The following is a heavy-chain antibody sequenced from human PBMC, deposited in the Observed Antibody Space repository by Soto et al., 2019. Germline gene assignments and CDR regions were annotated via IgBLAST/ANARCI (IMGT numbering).Heavy chain of an antibody. CDR1: GGSLSDYY. D-gene: IGHD1-1*01. Sequence: QVQLQQWGAGLLKPSETLSLTCAVSGGSLSDYYWPWIRQSPGKGLEWIGEIHPSGSTYDNPSLRRRVTISVDTSKNQFSLKRTSLTAADTAIYYCARGRDEYKWGNVWGHGTTVTVSS. CDR3: ARGRDEYKWGNV. V-gene: IGHV4-34*01. CDR2: IHPSGST. J-gene: IGHJ6*02.